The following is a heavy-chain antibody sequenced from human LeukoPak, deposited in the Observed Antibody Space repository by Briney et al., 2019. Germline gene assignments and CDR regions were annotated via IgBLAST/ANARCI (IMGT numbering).Heavy chain of an antibody. Sequence: SETLSLTCTVSGGSISSGSYYWSWIRQPAGKGLEWIGRIYTSGSTNYNPSLKSRVTISVDTSKNQFSLKLSSVTAADTAVYYCARELGFDWPGRFDPWGQGTLVTVSS. V-gene: IGHV4-61*02. CDR1: GGSISSGSYY. CDR2: IYTSGST. CDR3: ARELGFDWPGRFDP. J-gene: IGHJ5*02. D-gene: IGHD3-9*01.